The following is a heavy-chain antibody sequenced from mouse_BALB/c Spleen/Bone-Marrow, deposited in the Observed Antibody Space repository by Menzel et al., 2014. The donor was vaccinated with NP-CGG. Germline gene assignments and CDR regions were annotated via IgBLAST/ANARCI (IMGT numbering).Heavy chain of an antibody. CDR3: ARGISYHIDC. D-gene: IGHD5-1*01. CDR2: VLPGIST. V-gene: IGHV1-9*01. Sequence: VNLQESGAVLMKPGASVKISCKATGYIFSSYWIEWVKQRPGHGLEWIGEVLPGISTNYNEKFKGKATFTADTSANTAYMQLSSLTSEDSAVYYCARGISYHIDCWGQGTPLTVSS. J-gene: IGHJ2*01. CDR1: GYIFSSYW.